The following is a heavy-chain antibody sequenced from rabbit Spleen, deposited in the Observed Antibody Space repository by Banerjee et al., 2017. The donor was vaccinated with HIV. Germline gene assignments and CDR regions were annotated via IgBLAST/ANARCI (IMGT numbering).Heavy chain of an antibody. CDR2: IAAGSGSS. J-gene: IGHJ6*01. V-gene: IGHV1S40*01. CDR1: GIDFSSNHY. Sequence: QSLEESGGDLVKPGASLTLTCTATGIDFSSNHYMSWVRQAPGKGLEWIGCIAAGSGSSVYATWAKGRFTISKTSSTTVTLQMTSLTVADTATYFCARDTGSSFSSYGMDLWGPGTLVTVS. D-gene: IGHD8-1*01. CDR3: ARDTGSSFSSYGMDL.